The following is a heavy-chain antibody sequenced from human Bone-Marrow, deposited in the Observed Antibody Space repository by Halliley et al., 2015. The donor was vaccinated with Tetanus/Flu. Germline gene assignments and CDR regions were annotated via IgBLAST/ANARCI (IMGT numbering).Heavy chain of an antibody. Sequence: SLRLSCAASGFTFSNYAMHWVRQAPGKGLEWVAVIWFDGTTKYYTESVKGRFTISRDNSKNALSLQMNSLRAEDTAVYYCSRGDSTSPGGSFDYWGQGTLVTVSS. V-gene: IGHV3-33*08. J-gene: IGHJ4*02. CDR3: SRGDSTSPGGSFDY. CDR2: IWFDGTTK. D-gene: IGHD6-6*01. CDR1: GFTFSNYA.